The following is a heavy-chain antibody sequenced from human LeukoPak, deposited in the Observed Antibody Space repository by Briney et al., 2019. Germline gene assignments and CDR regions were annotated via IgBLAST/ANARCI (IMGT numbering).Heavy chain of an antibody. CDR2: INPSGGST. J-gene: IGHJ4*02. V-gene: IGHV1-46*01. CDR1: GYTFTSYY. Sequence: ASVKVSCKASGYTFTSYYMHWVRQAPGQGLEWMGIINPSGGSTSYAQKFQGRVTMTRDTSISTAYMELSSLRSDDTAVYYCAKVGVTLTVYYFDYWGQGTLITVSS. D-gene: IGHD4-11*01. CDR3: AKVGVTLTVYYFDY.